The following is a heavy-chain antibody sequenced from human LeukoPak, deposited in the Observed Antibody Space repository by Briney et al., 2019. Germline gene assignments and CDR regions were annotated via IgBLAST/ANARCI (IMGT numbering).Heavy chain of an antibody. CDR1: GFTFSSYA. Sequence: GGSLRLSCAASGFTFSSYAMSWVRQAPGKGLEWVSAISGSGGSTYYADSVKGRFTISRDNSKNTLYLQMNGLRAEDTAVYYCAKVPRVVVVIRGYPDYWGQGTLVTVSS. D-gene: IGHD3-22*01. V-gene: IGHV3-23*01. CDR3: AKVPRVVVVIRGYPDY. CDR2: ISGSGGST. J-gene: IGHJ4*02.